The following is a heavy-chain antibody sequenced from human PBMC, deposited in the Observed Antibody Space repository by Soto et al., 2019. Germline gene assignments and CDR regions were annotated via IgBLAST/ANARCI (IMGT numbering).Heavy chain of an antibody. Sequence: ASVKVSCKASGYTFTSYGISWVRQAPGQGLEWMGWISAYNGNTNYAQKLQGRVTMTTDTSTSTAYMELRSLRSDDTAVYYCATDKQDFWSGYYKEEFDPWGQGTLVTVSS. D-gene: IGHD3-3*01. CDR1: GYTFTSYG. CDR2: ISAYNGNT. V-gene: IGHV1-18*01. CDR3: ATDKQDFWSGYYKEEFDP. J-gene: IGHJ5*02.